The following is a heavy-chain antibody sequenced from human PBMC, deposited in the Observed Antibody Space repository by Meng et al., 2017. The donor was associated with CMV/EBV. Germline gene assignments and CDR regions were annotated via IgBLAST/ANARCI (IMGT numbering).Heavy chain of an antibody. CDR1: GFTFSSYW. CDR3: ARDSSSWYRPMPFDS. D-gene: IGHD6-13*01. J-gene: IGHJ4*02. CDR2: IKQDGSEK. Sequence: GESLKISCAASGFTFSSYWMSWVRQAPGKGLEWVANIKQDGSEKYYVDSVKGRFTISRDNAKNSLYLQMNSLRAEDTAVYYCARDSSSWYRPMPFDSWGQGTLVTVSS. V-gene: IGHV3-7*01.